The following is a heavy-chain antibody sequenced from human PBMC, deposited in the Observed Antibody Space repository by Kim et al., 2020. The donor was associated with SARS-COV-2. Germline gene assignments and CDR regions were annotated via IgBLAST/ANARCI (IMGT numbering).Heavy chain of an antibody. CDR1: GFTFSIYE. CDR2: ISSSGSTI. V-gene: IGHV3-48*03. Sequence: GGSLRLSCAASGFTFSIYEMNWVRQAPGKGLEWVSYISSSGSTIYYADSVKGRFTISRDNAKNSLYLQMNSLRAEDTAVYYCASRPSGYDDAFDIWGQGTMVTVSS. CDR3: ASRPSGYDDAFDI. D-gene: IGHD5-12*01. J-gene: IGHJ3*02.